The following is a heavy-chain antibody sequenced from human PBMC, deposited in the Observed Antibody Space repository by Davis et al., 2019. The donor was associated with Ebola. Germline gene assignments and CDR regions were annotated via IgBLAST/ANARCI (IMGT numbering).Heavy chain of an antibody. CDR3: ARALKGYCTGGVCPTPYFDY. Sequence: SETLSLTCAVYGGSFSGYYWSWIRQSPGKGLEWIGEMNDSGNINYNPSLKSRVIMSVDKSKKQFSLKLSSVTAADTAVYYCARALKGYCTGGVCPTPYFDYWGQGTLVTVSS. V-gene: IGHV4-34*01. CDR2: MNDSGNI. CDR1: GGSFSGYY. D-gene: IGHD2-8*02. J-gene: IGHJ4*02.